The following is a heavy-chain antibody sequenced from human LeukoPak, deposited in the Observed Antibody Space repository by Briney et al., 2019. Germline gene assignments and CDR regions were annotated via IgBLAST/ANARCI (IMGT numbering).Heavy chain of an antibody. J-gene: IGHJ4*02. V-gene: IGHV3-23*01. CDR2: ISGSGGST. CDR3: ANSVGPWYYDSSGYYPY. D-gene: IGHD3-22*01. CDR1: GFTFSSYA. Sequence: PGGSLRLSCAASGFTFSSYAMSRVRQAPGKGLEWVSAISGSGGSTYYADSVKGRFTISRDNSKNTLYLQMNSLRAEDTAVYYCANSVGPWYYDSSGYYPYWGQGTLVTVPS.